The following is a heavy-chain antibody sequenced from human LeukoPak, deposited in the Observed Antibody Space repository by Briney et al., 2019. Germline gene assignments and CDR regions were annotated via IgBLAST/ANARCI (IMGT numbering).Heavy chain of an antibody. J-gene: IGHJ4*02. CDR2: IKQDGSEK. CDR1: GFTFSSYW. V-gene: IGHV3-7*01. Sequence: GGSLRLSCAASGFTFSSYWMSWVRQAPGKGLEWVANIKQDGSEKYYVDSVKGRFTISRDNAKNSLYLQMNSLRAEDTAVYYCARASCGGDCCFDYWGQGTLVTVSS. CDR3: ARASCGGDCCFDY. D-gene: IGHD2-21*02.